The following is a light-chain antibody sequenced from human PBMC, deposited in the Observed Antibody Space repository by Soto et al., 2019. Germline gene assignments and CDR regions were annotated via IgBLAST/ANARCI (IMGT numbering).Light chain of an antibody. CDR2: AAS. CDR3: QQYGSSPRT. CDR1: QSVNNN. V-gene: IGKV3-20*01. J-gene: IGKJ1*01. Sequence: EIVMTQSPVTLSVSPGERATLSCRASQSVNNNLAWYQQKPGQAPRLLIYAASSRATGIPDRFSGSGSGTDFTLTISRLEPEDFAVYYCQQYGSSPRTFGQGTKVDIK.